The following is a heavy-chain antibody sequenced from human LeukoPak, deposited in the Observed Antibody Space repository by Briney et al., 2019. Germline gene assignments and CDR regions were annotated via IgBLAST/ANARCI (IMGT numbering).Heavy chain of an antibody. CDR1: GGSISSYY. V-gene: IGHV4-59*01. J-gene: IGHJ4*02. Sequence: SETLSLTCTVSGGSISSYYWSWIRQPPGKGLEWIGYIYYSGSTNYHPSLKSRVTISVDTSKNQFSLKLSSVTAADTAVYYCARVSPSLDYWGQGTLVTVSS. CDR3: ARVSPSLDY. D-gene: IGHD6-6*01. CDR2: IYYSGST.